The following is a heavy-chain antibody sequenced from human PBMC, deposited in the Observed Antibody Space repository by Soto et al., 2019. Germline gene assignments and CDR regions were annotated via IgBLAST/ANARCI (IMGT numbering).Heavy chain of an antibody. CDR1: GFTFSTYG. CDR3: AKDFKVSGSHYGTLNYYYVMDV. D-gene: IGHD3-10*01. V-gene: IGHV3-30*18. Sequence: LRLSCAASGFTFSTYGMQWVRQAPGKGLEWVAVISYDGYLKYYVDAVKGRFTVARDNSKNTLFLEMNSLRVEDTAVYFCAKDFKVSGSHYGTLNYYYVMDVWGQGTTVTVSS. J-gene: IGHJ6*02. CDR2: ISYDGYLK.